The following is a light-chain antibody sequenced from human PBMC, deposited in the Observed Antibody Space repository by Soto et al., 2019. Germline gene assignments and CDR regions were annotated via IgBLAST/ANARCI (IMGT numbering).Light chain of an antibody. V-gene: IGLV1-44*01. CDR3: AAWDDNLNGL. J-gene: IGLJ3*02. CDR1: GSNIGTNT. CDR2: NND. Sequence: QSVLTQPPSASGTPGQRVTISGSGSGSNIGTNTVNWYQHLPGTAPKLLIYNNDQRPSGVPDRFSGSKSGTSASLAISGLRPEDEADYYCAAWDDNLNGLFGGGTKLTVL.